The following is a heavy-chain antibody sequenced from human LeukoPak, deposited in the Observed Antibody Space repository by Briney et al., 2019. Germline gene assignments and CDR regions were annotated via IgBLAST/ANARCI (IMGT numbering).Heavy chain of an antibody. D-gene: IGHD1-26*01. Sequence: ASVKVSCKASGYTFTTYYIHWVRQAPGQGLEWMGWINPNSGGINYAQKFQARVTMTRDTSIGTAYMELSSLRSDDTAVYYCTRDRTVGVTTYWGQGTLVTVSS. CDR2: INPNSGGI. V-gene: IGHV1-2*02. J-gene: IGHJ4*02. CDR3: TRDRTVGVTTY. CDR1: GYTFTTYY.